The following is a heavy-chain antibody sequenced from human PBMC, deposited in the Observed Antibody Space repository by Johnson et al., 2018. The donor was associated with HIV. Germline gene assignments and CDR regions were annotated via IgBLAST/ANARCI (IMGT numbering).Heavy chain of an antibody. V-gene: IGHV3-30*18. D-gene: IGHD1-26*01. CDR1: GFTFSNAW. CDR2: ISYDGSNK. Sequence: QVQLVESGGGLVKPGGSLRLSCAASGFTFSNAWMSWVRQAPGKGLEWVAVISYDGSNKYYADSLKGRFTISRDNSKNTVYLQMNSLRPEDTAVYYCAKDGGSYGGAFDIWGQGTMVTVSS. J-gene: IGHJ3*02. CDR3: AKDGGSYGGAFDI.